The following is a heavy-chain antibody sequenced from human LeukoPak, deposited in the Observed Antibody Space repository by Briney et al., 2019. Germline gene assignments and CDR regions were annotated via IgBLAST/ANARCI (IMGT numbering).Heavy chain of an antibody. CDR1: GFTFSSHW. Sequence: PGGSLRLSCAASGFTFSSHWMSWVRQAPGKGLEWVANIKQDESEIYYVDSVKGRFTISRDNAKESLYLQMNSLRAEDTAVYYCARDRAAGYWGQGTLVTVSS. V-gene: IGHV3-7*01. D-gene: IGHD2-15*01. CDR3: ARDRAAGY. CDR2: IKQDESEI. J-gene: IGHJ4*02.